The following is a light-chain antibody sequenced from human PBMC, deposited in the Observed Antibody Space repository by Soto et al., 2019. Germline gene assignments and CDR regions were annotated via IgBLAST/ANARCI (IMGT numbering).Light chain of an antibody. J-gene: IGLJ2*01. CDR2: DVS. CDR1: SSDVGGYNY. Sequence: QSVLTQPASVSGSPGQLITISCTGTSSDVGGYNYVSWYQQYPGKAPKLMIYDVSKRPSGVSNRFSGSKSGNTASLTISGLQAEDEADYYCSSYTSSSTSVVFGGGTKVTVL. CDR3: SSYTSSSTSVV. V-gene: IGLV2-14*01.